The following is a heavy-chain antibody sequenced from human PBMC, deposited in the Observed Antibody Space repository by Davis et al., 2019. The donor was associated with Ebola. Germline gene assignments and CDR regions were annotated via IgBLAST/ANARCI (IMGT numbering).Heavy chain of an antibody. CDR2: INPNSGGT. CDR1: GYTFTGYY. J-gene: IGHJ6*02. V-gene: IGHV1-2*02. Sequence: ASVNVSCKASGYTFTGYYMHWVRQAPGQGLEWMGWINPNSGGTNYAQKFQGRVTMTRDTSISTAYMELSRLRSDDTAVYYCARGYSDSTFDYYYGMDVWGQGTTVTVSS. CDR3: ARGYSDSTFDYYYGMDV. D-gene: IGHD4-11*01.